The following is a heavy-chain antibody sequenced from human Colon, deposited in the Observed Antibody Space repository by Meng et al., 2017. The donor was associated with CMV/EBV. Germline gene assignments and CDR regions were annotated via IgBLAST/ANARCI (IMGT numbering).Heavy chain of an antibody. CDR3: ARNGVPGVAVVFLDY. CDR2: IYYSGST. Sequence: SETLSLTCTVSGYSISSGYYWGWIRQHPGKGLEWIGYIYYSGSTYYNPSLKSRVTISVDTSKNQFSLKLSSVTAADTAVYYCARNGVPGVAVVFLDYWGQGTLVTVSS. J-gene: IGHJ4*02. D-gene: IGHD1-1*01. CDR1: GYSISSGYY. V-gene: IGHV4-31*03.